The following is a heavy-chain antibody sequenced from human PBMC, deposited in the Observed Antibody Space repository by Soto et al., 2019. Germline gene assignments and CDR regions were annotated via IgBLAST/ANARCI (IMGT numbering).Heavy chain of an antibody. D-gene: IGHD3-10*01. J-gene: IGHJ5*02. Sequence: TSETLSLTCTVSGGSISSGGYYWSWIRQHPGKGLEWIGYIYYSGSTYYNPSLKSRVTISVDTSKNQFSLKLSSVTAADTAVYYCAGASFGEFDNWFDPWGQGTLVTVSS. V-gene: IGHV4-31*03. CDR3: AGASFGEFDNWFDP. CDR1: GGSISSGGYY. CDR2: IYYSGST.